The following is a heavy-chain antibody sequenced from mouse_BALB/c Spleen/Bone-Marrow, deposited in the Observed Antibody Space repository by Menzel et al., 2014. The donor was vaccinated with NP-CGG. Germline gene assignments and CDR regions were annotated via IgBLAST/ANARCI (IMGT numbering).Heavy chain of an antibody. CDR3: ARGNPLYAMDY. Sequence: QVHVKQSGAELAKPGASVKMSCKASGYTFTSYWMHWVKQRPGQGLEWIGYINPSTGYTDYNQKFNDKATLTADKSSSTAYMQQSSLTSKDSAVYYCARGNPLYAMDYWGQGTSVTVSS. J-gene: IGHJ4*01. CDR1: GYTFTSYW. CDR2: INPSTGYT. V-gene: IGHV1-7*01. D-gene: IGHD2-1*01.